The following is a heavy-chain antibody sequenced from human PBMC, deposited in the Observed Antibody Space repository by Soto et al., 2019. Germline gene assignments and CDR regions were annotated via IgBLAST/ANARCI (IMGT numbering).Heavy chain of an antibody. Sequence: GGSLRLSCAASGFTFSSYDMHWVRQATGKGLEWVSAIGTAGDTYYPGSVKGRFTISRENAKNSLYLQMNSLRAEDTAVYYCARADRAAGTLAPFDYWGQGTLVTVSS. D-gene: IGHD6-13*01. CDR3: ARADRAAGTLAPFDY. V-gene: IGHV3-13*01. CDR2: IGTAGDT. J-gene: IGHJ4*02. CDR1: GFTFSSYD.